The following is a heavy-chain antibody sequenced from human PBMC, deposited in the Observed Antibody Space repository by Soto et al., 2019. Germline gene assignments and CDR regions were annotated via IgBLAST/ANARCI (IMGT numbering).Heavy chain of an antibody. CDR1: GFDFTYYA. D-gene: IGHD1-26*01. J-gene: IGHJ4*02. CDR3: AKDEGVGGTLGLFGC. Sequence: QVQLVESGGGAVQPRESLRLSCVASGFDFTYYAMHWVRQAPGKGLESVAVMSSDGSKIHHTDSVKGRFTISRDNSKNTLYLQMNSLRKEDTAGYFCAKDEGVGGTLGLFGCWGQGTLVSVSS. CDR2: MSSDGSKI. V-gene: IGHV3-30*18.